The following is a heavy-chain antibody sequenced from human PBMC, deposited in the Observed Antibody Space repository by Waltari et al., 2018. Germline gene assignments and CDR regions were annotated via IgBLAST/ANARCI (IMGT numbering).Heavy chain of an antibody. V-gene: IGHV1-69-2*01. CDR3: ARHTSLVGYNWFDS. Sequence: VLLLQSGAAVKKPGTTVKISCKVSAFTITNSYIHWVQQAPGTGLHWMGWVGTEVAEAIYSENLQGRVTRTADTSTNTVYMQLSSLTSDDTDIYYCARHTSLVGYNWFDSGGPGTQV. CDR1: AFTITNSY. D-gene: IGHD3-10*01. J-gene: IGHJ5*01. CDR2: VGTEVAEA.